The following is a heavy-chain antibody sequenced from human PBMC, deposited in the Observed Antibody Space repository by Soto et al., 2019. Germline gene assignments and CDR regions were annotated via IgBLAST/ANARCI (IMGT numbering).Heavy chain of an antibody. Sequence: EVQLLESGGGLVQPGGSLRLSCAASGFTFSSYAMSWVRQAPGKGLEWVSAISGSGGSTYYADSVKGRFTISRDNSKNTQYLQMNSLRAEDTAVYYCAKTGYCSGGSCYPLGYYYYGMDVWGQGTTVTVSS. D-gene: IGHD2-15*01. CDR1: GFTFSSYA. V-gene: IGHV3-23*01. CDR2: ISGSGGST. CDR3: AKTGYCSGGSCYPLGYYYYGMDV. J-gene: IGHJ6*02.